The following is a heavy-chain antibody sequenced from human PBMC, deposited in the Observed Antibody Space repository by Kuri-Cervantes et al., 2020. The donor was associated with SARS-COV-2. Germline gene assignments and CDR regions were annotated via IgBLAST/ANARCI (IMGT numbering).Heavy chain of an antibody. CDR1: GGSISSGDYY. CDR3: ARRGIKIASDFDY. J-gene: IGHJ4*02. V-gene: IGHV4-30-4*08. Sequence: SCTVSGGSISSGDYYWSWIRQPPGKGLEWIGYIYYSGSTYYNPSLKSRVTISVDTSKNQFSLKLSSVTAADTAVYYCARRGIKIASDFDYWGQGTLVTVSS. CDR2: IYYSGST. D-gene: IGHD3-16*01.